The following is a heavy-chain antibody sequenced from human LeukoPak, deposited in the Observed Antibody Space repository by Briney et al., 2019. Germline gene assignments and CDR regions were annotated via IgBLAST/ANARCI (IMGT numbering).Heavy chain of an antibody. CDR1: DDSIRSSAYY. CDR2: IYYSGST. D-gene: IGHD3-10*01. J-gene: IGHJ3*02. Sequence: SETLSLTCAVSDDSIRSSAYYWGWIRQPPGKGLEWIGSIYYSGSTYYNPSLKSRVTISIDTSKHQFSLKLSSVTAADTAVYYCASEPYGSGSFLGAFDIWGQGTMVTVSS. V-gene: IGHV4-39*01. CDR3: ASEPYGSGSFLGAFDI.